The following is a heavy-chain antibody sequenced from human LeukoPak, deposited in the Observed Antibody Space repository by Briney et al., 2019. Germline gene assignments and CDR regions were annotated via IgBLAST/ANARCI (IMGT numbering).Heavy chain of an antibody. Sequence: GGSLRLSCTTSGFIFSDYGMHWLRQAPGKRPEWVTFIRFDGSLQYYADSVKGRFTISRDNSKNTLHLQMNSLRPEDTAVYYCARAPRRHCVSDSCYVDWFDPWGQGTLVTVSS. CDR3: ARAPRRHCVSDSCYVDWFDP. J-gene: IGHJ5*02. CDR2: IRFDGSLQ. V-gene: IGHV3-30*02. CDR1: GFIFSDYG. D-gene: IGHD2-2*01.